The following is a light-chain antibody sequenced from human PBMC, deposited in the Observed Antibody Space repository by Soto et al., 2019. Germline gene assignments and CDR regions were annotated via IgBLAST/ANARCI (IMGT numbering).Light chain of an antibody. CDR1: SSDVGGYNY. CDR2: EVS. V-gene: IGLV2-14*01. CDR3: SSYTSSSTLGVV. Sequence: QSVLTQPASVSGSPGQSITISCTGTSSDVGGYNYVSWYQQHPGKAPKLMFYEVSNRPSGVSNRFSGSKSGNTASLTISGLQAEDEADYYCSSYTSSSTLGVVFGGGTKLTVL. J-gene: IGLJ2*01.